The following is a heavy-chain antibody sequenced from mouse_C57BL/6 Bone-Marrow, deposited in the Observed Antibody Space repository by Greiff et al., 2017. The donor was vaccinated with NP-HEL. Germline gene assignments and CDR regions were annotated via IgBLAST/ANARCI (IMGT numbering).Heavy chain of an antibody. CDR3: ARWHYGSSYAMDY. CDR2: IDPSDSYT. J-gene: IGHJ4*01. D-gene: IGHD1-1*01. Sequence: QVQLKQPGAELVMPGASVKLSCKASGYTFTSYWMHWVKQRPGQGLEWIGEIDPSDSYTNYNQKFKGKSTLTVDKSSSTAYMQLSSLTSEDSAVYYCARWHYGSSYAMDYWGQGTSVTVSS. V-gene: IGHV1-69*01. CDR1: GYTFTSYW.